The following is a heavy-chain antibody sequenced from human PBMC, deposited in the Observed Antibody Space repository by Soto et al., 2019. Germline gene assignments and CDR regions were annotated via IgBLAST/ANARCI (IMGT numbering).Heavy chain of an antibody. CDR1: GYTFTSYG. J-gene: IGHJ3*02. Sequence: ASVKVSCKASGYTFTSYGISWVRQAPGQGLEWMGWISAYNGNTNYAQKLQGRVTMTTDTSTSTAYMELRSLRSDDTAVYYCARDRESEAVAGTVDAFDIWGQGTMVTVSS. D-gene: IGHD6-19*01. CDR2: ISAYNGNT. V-gene: IGHV1-18*01. CDR3: ARDRESEAVAGTVDAFDI.